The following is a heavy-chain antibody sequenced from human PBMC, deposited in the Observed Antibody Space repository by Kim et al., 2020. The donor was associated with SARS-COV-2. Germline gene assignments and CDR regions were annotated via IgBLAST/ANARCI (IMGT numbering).Heavy chain of an antibody. CDR1: GYTFTSYG. Sequence: ASVKVSCKASGYTFTSYGISWVRQAPGQGLEWMGWISAYNGNTNYAQKLQGRVTMTTDTSTSTAYMELRSLRSDDTAVYYCARERGGSVVPAAMGWFDPWGQGTLVTVSS. V-gene: IGHV1-18*01. D-gene: IGHD2-2*01. CDR2: ISAYNGNT. J-gene: IGHJ5*02. CDR3: ARERGGSVVPAAMGWFDP.